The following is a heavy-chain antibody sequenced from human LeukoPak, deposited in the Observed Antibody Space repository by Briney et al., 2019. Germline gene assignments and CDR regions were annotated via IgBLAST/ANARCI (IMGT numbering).Heavy chain of an antibody. J-gene: IGHJ6*03. Sequence: SETLSLTCTVSGGSISSYYWSWIRQPPGKGLEWIGYIYYSGSTNYNPSLKSRVTISVDTSKNQFSLKLSSVAAADTAVYYCARVRRLELPPGNFYYYMDVWGKGTTVTVSS. V-gene: IGHV4-59*01. CDR2: IYYSGST. D-gene: IGHD1-7*01. CDR1: GGSISSYY. CDR3: ARVRRLELPPGNFYYYMDV.